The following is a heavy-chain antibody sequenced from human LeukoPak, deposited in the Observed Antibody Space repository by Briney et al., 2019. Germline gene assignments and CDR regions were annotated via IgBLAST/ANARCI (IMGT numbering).Heavy chain of an antibody. D-gene: IGHD6-6*01. Sequence: GRSLRLSCAASGFTFSRYGMHWVRQAPGKGLEWVAVIWYDGSNRQYADSVKGRFTISRDNSKNTLYLQMNSLRVEDTAVYYCARGQFSSHDYWGQGTLVTVSS. CDR1: GFTFSRYG. CDR3: ARGQFSSHDY. V-gene: IGHV3-33*01. J-gene: IGHJ4*02. CDR2: IWYDGSNR.